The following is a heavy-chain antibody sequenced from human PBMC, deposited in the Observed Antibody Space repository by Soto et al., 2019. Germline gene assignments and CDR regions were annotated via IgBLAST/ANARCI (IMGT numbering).Heavy chain of an antibody. J-gene: IGHJ5*02. D-gene: IGHD2-2*01. CDR1: GFTFSSYA. Sequence: EVQLLESGGGLVQPGGSLRLSCAASGFTFSSYAMSLVRQAPGKGLEWVSAISGSGGSTYYADSVKGRFTISRDNSKNTLYLQMNSLRAEDTAVYYCAKEPGYCSSTSCYPSWFDPWGQGTLVTVSS. CDR3: AKEPGYCSSTSCYPSWFDP. CDR2: ISGSGGST. V-gene: IGHV3-23*01.